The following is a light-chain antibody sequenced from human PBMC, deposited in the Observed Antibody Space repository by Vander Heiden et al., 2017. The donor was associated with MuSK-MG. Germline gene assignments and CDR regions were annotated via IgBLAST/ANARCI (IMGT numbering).Light chain of an antibody. J-gene: IGKJ1*01. V-gene: IGKV3-20*01. CDR3: QHDDNSLRT. Sequence: EIVLTQSLGTLSLSPGKRATLSCRASQSVSTTYLAWYQHKPGQAPRLLIYGASSRATGVPARFSGSGSGTDFTLTISSLEPEDFAVYYCQHDDNSLRTFGQGTKVEIK. CDR1: QSVSTTY. CDR2: GAS.